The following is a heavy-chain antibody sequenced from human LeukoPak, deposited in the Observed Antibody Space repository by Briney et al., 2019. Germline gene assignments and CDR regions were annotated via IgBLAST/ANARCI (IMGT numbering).Heavy chain of an antibody. D-gene: IGHD5-12*01. Sequence: PGESLKISCKGSGYSFTSYWIGWVRQMPGKGLEWMGIIYPGDSDTRYSPSFQGQVTISADKSISTAYLQWSSLKASDTAMYYCARSGIVATRIGQDAFDIWGQGTMVTVSS. CDR3: ARSGIVATRIGQDAFDI. CDR2: IYPGDSDT. J-gene: IGHJ3*02. V-gene: IGHV5-51*01. CDR1: GYSFTSYW.